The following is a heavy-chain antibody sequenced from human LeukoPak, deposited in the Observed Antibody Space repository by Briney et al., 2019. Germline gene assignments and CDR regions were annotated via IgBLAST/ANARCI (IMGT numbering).Heavy chain of an antibody. V-gene: IGHV1-69-2*01. CDR2: ADPEDGET. CDR3: ATASYYGGFAFDI. D-gene: IGHD4-23*01. CDR1: GYTFTDYY. J-gene: IGHJ3*02. Sequence: ASVKVSCKASGYTFTDYYMHWVQQAPGKGLEWMGRADPEDGETIYAEKFQGRATITADTSTDTAYMELSSLRSEDTAVYYCATASYYGGFAFDIWGQGTMVTVSS.